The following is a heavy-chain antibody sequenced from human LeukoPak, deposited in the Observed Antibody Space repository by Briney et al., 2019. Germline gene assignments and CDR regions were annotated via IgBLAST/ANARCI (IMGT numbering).Heavy chain of an antibody. J-gene: IGHJ4*02. CDR2: ISSNGGST. CDR3: AFSYYYDSSGYFDY. D-gene: IGHD3-22*01. CDR1: GFTFSSYA. V-gene: IGHV3-64*01. Sequence: GGSLRLSCAASGFTFSSYAMHWVRQAPGKGLEYVSAISSNGGSTYYANSVKGRFTISRDNSKNTLYLQMGSLRAEDMAVYYCAFSYYYDSSGYFDYWGQGTLVTVSS.